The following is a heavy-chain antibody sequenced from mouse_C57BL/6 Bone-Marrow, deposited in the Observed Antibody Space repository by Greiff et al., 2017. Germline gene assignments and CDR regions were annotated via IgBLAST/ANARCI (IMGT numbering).Heavy chain of an antibody. V-gene: IGHV1-52*01. CDR2: IDPSDSET. D-gene: IGHD2-4*01. J-gene: IGHJ2*01. CDR3: ARSPYDYALYDFGY. CDR1: GYTFTSYW. Sequence: QVQLQQPGAELVRPGSSVKLSCKASGYTFTSYWMHWVKQRPIQGLEWIGNIDPSDSETHYNQKFKDKATLTVDKSSSTAYMQLSSLTSEDSAVYYCARSPYDYALYDFGYWGQGTTLTVSS.